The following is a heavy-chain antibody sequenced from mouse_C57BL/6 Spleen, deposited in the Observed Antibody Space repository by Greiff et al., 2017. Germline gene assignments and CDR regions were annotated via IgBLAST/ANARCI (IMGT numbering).Heavy chain of an antibody. CDR2: IDPSDSET. Sequence: QVQLQQPGAELVRPGSSVKLSCKASGYTFTSYWMHWVKPRPIQGLEWIGNIDPSDSETHYNQKFKDKATLTVDKSSSTAYMQLSSLTSEDSAVYYCARAQYYGSESYYFDYWGQGTTLTVSS. CDR3: ARAQYYGSESYYFDY. V-gene: IGHV1-52*01. CDR1: GYTFTSYW. D-gene: IGHD1-1*01. J-gene: IGHJ2*01.